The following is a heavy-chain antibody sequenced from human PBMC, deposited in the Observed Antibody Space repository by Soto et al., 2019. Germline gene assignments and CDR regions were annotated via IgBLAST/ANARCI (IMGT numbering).Heavy chain of an antibody. CDR1: GFTVSSNY. CDR2: IYSGGST. V-gene: IGHV3-53*01. D-gene: IGHD2-21*02. Sequence: EVQLVESGGGLIHPGGSLRLSCAASGFTVSSNYMSWVRQAPGKGLEWVSVIYSGGSTYYADSVKGRFTISRDNSKKTLYLQMNSLRAEDTAVYYCARLVPSGGNSWYFDLWGRGTLVTVSS. CDR3: ARLVPSGGNSWYFDL. J-gene: IGHJ2*01.